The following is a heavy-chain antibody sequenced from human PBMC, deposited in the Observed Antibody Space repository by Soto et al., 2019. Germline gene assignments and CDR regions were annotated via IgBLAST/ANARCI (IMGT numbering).Heavy chain of an antibody. CDR3: ARDGRDGYNFFGHYGMDV. J-gene: IGHJ6*02. V-gene: IGHV3-11*05. Sequence: GSLRLSCAAPGFTFSDYYMSWIRQAPGKGLEWVSYISSSSSYTNYADSVKGRFTISRDNAKNSLYLQMNSLRAEDTAVYYCARDGRDGYNFFGHYGMDVWGQGTTVTVSS. CDR1: GFTFSDYY. D-gene: IGHD5-12*01. CDR2: ISSSSSYT.